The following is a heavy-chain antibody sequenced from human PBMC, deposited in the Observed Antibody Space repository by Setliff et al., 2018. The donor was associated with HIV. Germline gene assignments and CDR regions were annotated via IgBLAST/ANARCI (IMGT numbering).Heavy chain of an antibody. CDR1: SGSFSPDSYN. CDR3: ARGVRGVIIDWYYFDY. V-gene: IGHV4-61*01. D-gene: IGHD3-10*01. J-gene: IGHJ4*02. Sequence: SETLSLTCTAPSGSFSPDSYNWNWIRQTPGKGLEWIGTFFHTGSISYNPSLRSRVTMSVDTSENLFSLKLSSVTAADTAVYYCARGVRGVIIDWYYFDYWGQGALVTVSS. CDR2: FFHTGSI.